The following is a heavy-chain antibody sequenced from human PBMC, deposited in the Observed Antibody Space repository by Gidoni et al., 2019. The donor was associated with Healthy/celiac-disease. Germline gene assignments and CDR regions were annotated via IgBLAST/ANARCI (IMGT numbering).Heavy chain of an antibody. Sequence: QVQLQESGPGLVKPSETLSLTCIVSGGSISSYYWSWIRQPPGKGLEWIGYIYYSGSTNYNPSLKSRVTISVDTSKNQFSLKLSSVTAADTAVYYCARQAVGDFWSGYYVHWGQGTLVTVSS. V-gene: IGHV4-59*08. CDR1: GGSISSYY. D-gene: IGHD3-3*01. CDR2: IYYSGST. J-gene: IGHJ4*02. CDR3: ARQAVGDFWSGYYVH.